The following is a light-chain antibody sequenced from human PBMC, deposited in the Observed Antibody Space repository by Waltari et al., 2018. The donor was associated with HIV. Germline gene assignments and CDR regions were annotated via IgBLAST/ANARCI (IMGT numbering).Light chain of an antibody. Sequence: QAVVTPEPFLTVSQGGKVTLNCDPSIGTVTSGHYPFWFQPKPGHAPRTLIYDTSNNHSGTPARFSGSLLGGKAALTLSGALPEDEADYYCLLSYSGAQVFGTGTKVTVL. V-gene: IGLV7-46*01. CDR2: DTS. CDR1: IGTVTSGHY. CDR3: LLSYSGAQV. J-gene: IGLJ1*01.